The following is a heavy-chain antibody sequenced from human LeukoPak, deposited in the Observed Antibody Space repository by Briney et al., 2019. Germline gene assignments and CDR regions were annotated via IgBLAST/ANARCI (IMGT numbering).Heavy chain of an antibody. CDR3: ARAYCSGGSCYFDY. D-gene: IGHD2-15*01. V-gene: IGHV3-74*01. CDR1: GFTFSSYW. J-gene: IGHJ4*02. Sequence: PGGSLRLSCAASGFTFSSYWMHWVRQAPGKGLVWVSRINSDGSSTRYADSVKGRFTISRDNAKNTLYLQMNSLRAEDAALYYCARAYCSGGSCYFDYWGQGALVTVSS. CDR2: INSDGSST.